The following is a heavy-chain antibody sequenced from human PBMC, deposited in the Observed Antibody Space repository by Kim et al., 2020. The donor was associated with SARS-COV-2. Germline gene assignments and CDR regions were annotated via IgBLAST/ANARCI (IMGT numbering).Heavy chain of an antibody. CDR1: GFTFSSYG. D-gene: IGHD3-10*01. CDR2: IWYDGSNK. CDR3: ASTRDYYGSGSYGAFDY. J-gene: IGHJ4*02. V-gene: IGHV3-33*01. Sequence: GGSLRLSCAASGFTFSSYGMHWVRQAPGKGLEWVAVIWYDGSNKYYADSVKGRFTISRDNSKNTLYLQMNSLRAEDTAVYYCASTRDYYGSGSYGAFDYWGQGTLVTVSS.